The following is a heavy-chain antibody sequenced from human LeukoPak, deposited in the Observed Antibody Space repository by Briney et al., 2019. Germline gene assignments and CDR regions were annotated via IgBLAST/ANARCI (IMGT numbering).Heavy chain of an antibody. CDR3: ARNPYHCSGGSCFVDY. D-gene: IGHD2-15*01. J-gene: IGHJ4*02. V-gene: IGHV5-51*01. CDR2: ICPGDSDT. Sequence: GESLKISCKGSGYSFINYCIGWVRQMPGKGLEWMGIICPGDSDTRYSPSLQGQVTISADKSISTAYLQWSSLKASDTAMYYCARNPYHCSGGSCFVDYWGQGTLVTVSS. CDR1: GYSFINYC.